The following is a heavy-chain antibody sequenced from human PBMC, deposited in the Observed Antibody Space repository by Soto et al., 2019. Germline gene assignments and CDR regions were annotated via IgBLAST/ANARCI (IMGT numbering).Heavy chain of an antibody. CDR2: IYSGGST. V-gene: IGHV3-53*01. D-gene: IGHD6-13*01. CDR3: ARAGYSSSLEYFQH. Sequence: GGSLRLSCAASGFTVSSNYMSWVRQAPGKGLEWVSVIYSGGSTYYADSVKGRFTISRDNSKNTLYLQMNSLRAEDTALYYCARAGYSSSLEYFQHWGQGTLVTVSS. CDR1: GFTVSSNY. J-gene: IGHJ1*01.